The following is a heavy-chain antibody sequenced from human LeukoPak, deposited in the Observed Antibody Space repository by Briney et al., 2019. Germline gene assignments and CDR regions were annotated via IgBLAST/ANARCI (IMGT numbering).Heavy chain of an antibody. CDR1: GGTFSSYA. CDR2: IIPIFGTA. D-gene: IGHD3-22*01. V-gene: IGHV1-69*06. CDR3: ASYYYDSSGYYAPRDY. Sequence: SVKVSCKASGGTFSSYAISWVRQAPGQGLEWMGGIIPIFGTANYAQKFHGSVTIPADKSTSTAYMEPRSLRSEDTAVYYCASYYYDSSGYYAPRDYWGQGTLVTVSS. J-gene: IGHJ4*02.